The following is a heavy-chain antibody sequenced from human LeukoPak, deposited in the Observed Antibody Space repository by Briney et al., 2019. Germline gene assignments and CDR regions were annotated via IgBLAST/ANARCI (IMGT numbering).Heavy chain of an antibody. V-gene: IGHV3-53*04. D-gene: IGHD3-16*01. CDR3: ARVGDEVAYTRGYLDY. J-gene: IGHJ4*02. CDR1: GFTFSSFA. CDR2: IYMGGNT. Sequence: GGSLRLSCSASGFTFSSFALHWVRQAPGKGLEWVSVIYMGGNTFYADSVKGRFTISRHTSKNPLYLQMNSLRTEDAAVYYCARVGDEVAYTRGYLDYWGQGTLVTVSS.